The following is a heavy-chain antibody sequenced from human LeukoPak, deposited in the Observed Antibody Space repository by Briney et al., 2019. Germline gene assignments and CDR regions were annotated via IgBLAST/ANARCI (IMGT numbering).Heavy chain of an antibody. CDR3: AGSIAARLDY. D-gene: IGHD6-6*01. CDR1: GGSFSDYY. J-gene: IGHJ4*02. CDR2: INHSGST. Sequence: SETLSLTCAVYGGSFSDYYWSWMRQPPGKGLEWIGEINHSGSTNYNPSLKSRFTISVDTSKNQFSLKLSSVTAADTAVYYCAGSIAARLDYWGQGTLVTVSS. V-gene: IGHV4-34*01.